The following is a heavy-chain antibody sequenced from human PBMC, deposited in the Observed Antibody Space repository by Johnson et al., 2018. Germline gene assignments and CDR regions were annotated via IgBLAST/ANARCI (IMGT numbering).Heavy chain of an antibody. CDR1: GFTVSSNY. V-gene: IGHV3-53*01. CDR3: ARARSWGIQLYYYYYGMDV. CDR2: IYSGGST. Sequence: EVQLVESGGGLIQPGGSLRLSCAASGFTVSSNYMSWVRQAPGKGLEWVSVIYSGGSTYYADSVKGRLTISRDNSKNTLYLQMNSLRAEDTAVYYCARARSWGIQLYYYYYGMDVGGQGTTVTVSS. D-gene: IGHD5-18*01. J-gene: IGHJ6*02.